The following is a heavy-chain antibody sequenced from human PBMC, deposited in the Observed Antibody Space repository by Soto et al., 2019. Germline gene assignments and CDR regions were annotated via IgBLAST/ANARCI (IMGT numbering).Heavy chain of an antibody. D-gene: IGHD6-13*01. V-gene: IGHV3-23*01. CDR3: AKDNEQTAAGYKGFDY. CDR2: ISGSGGST. J-gene: IGHJ4*02. Sequence: GGSLRLSCAASGFTFSSYAMSWVRQAPGKGLEWVSAISGSGGSTYYADSVKGRFTISRDNSKNTLYLQMNSLRAEDTAVYYCAKDNEQTAAGYKGFDYWGQGTLVTVSS. CDR1: GFTFSSYA.